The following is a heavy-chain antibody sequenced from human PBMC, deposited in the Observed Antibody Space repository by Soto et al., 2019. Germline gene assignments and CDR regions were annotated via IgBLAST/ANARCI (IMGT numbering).Heavy chain of an antibody. V-gene: IGHV1-2*02. J-gene: IGHJ5*02. CDR1: GYFFNDYH. CDR3: SRAAGGSNIAEVLLDH. CDR2: INPKNGDT. Sequence: QVQVVQSGAEVKKPGASVKVSCKTSGYFFNDYHMHWVRKAPGQGLEWMGWINPKNGDTNYAQKFQDRGTMTRATSTSPGYVELGILTPDDTAAYYCSRAAGGSNIAEVLLDHWGQGTLVTVSS. D-gene: IGHD2-2*01.